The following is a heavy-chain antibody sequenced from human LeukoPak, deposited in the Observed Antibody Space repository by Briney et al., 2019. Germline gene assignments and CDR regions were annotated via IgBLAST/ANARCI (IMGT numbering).Heavy chain of an antibody. J-gene: IGHJ6*02. V-gene: IGHV4-39*01. CDR2: IYYSGST. D-gene: IGHD3-10*01. Sequence: SETLSLTCTVSGGSISSSSYYWGWIRQPPGKGLEWIGRIYYSGSTYYNPSLKSRVTISVDTSKNQFSLTLSSVTAADTAVYYCARLLKFGKTWMPSEYGMDVWGQGTTVTVSS. CDR3: ARLLKFGKTWMPSEYGMDV. CDR1: GGSISSSSYY.